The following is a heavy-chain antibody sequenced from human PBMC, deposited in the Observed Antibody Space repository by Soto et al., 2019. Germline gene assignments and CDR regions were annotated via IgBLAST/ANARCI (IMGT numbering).Heavy chain of an antibody. CDR1: GLSVSDNY. J-gene: IGHJ4*01. Sequence: GGSLRLSCGASGLSVSDNYMGWVRQAPGRGLEWVSVMYAGGDTHYADSVKGRFTISRDKSENTLYLQMNSLRDEDSGVYFCVSRIPSWVFDYWGLGTLVTVS. CDR3: VSRIPSWVFDY. CDR2: MYAGGDT. V-gene: IGHV3-53*01. D-gene: IGHD2-21*01.